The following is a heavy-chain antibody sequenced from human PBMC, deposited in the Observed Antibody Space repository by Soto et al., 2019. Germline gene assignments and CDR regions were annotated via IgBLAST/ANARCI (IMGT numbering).Heavy chain of an antibody. D-gene: IGHD5-12*01. CDR2: IYYSGST. CDR1: GGSISRSNYY. J-gene: IGHJ4*02. V-gene: IGHV4-39*07. Sequence: PSETLSLTCTVSGGSISRSNYYWAWIRQPPGKGLEWISSIYYSGSTYYNPSLKSRVTISIDTSKNQFSLKLSSVTAADTAVYYCAREGRDGYKDYWGQGTLVTVSS. CDR3: AREGRDGYKDY.